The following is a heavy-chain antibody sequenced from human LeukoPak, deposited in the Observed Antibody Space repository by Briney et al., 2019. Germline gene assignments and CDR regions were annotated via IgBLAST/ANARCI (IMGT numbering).Heavy chain of an antibody. Sequence: SETLSLTCTVSGGSISSYYWSWIRQPPGKGLEWIGYIYYSGSTNYNPSLKSRVTISVDTSKNQFSLKLSSVTAADTAVYYCARQSYYYDSSGHYVYYFDYWGQGTLVTVSS. D-gene: IGHD3-22*01. V-gene: IGHV4-59*01. CDR1: GGSISSYY. CDR2: IYYSGST. J-gene: IGHJ4*02. CDR3: ARQSYYYDSSGHYVYYFDY.